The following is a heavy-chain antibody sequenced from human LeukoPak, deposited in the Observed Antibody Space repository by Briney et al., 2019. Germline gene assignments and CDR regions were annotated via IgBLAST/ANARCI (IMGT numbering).Heavy chain of an antibody. V-gene: IGHV3-33*01. J-gene: IGHJ4*02. CDR2: MWYDGSKE. Sequence: GGSLRLSCAASGFTLSSHGMHWVRQAPGKGLEWVAGMWYDGSKEDYADSVKGRFTISRDMSKNTLNLQMNSLRVEDTAMFYCARDLSFRSLDFRGQGTLVTVSS. CDR1: GFTLSSHG. D-gene: IGHD1-26*01. CDR3: ARDLSFRSLDF.